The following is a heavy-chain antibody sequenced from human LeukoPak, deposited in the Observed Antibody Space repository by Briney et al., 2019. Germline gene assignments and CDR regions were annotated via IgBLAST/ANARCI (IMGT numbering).Heavy chain of an antibody. CDR2: INPNSGGT. J-gene: IGHJ6*03. V-gene: IGHV1-2*02. CDR3: ARAVSGWAYYYYYMDV. CDR1: GYTFTGYY. D-gene: IGHD6-19*01. Sequence: ASVKVSCKASGYTFTGYYMHWVRQAPGQGLEWMGWINPNSGGTNYAQKFQGRVTMTRDTSISTAYMELSRLRSDDTAVYYCARAVSGWAYYYYYMDVWGKGTTVTVSS.